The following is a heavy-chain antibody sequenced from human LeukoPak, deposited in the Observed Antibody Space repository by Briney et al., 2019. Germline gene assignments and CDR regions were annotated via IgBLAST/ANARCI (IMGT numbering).Heavy chain of an antibody. D-gene: IGHD3-22*01. J-gene: IGHJ5*02. V-gene: IGHV4-31*03. CDR2: IYYSGST. CDR1: GGSISGSSYY. CDR3: ARGDYYDSSGHRYNWFDP. Sequence: PSETLSLTCTVSGGSISGSSYYWSWIRQHPGKGLEWIGYIYYSGSTYSNPSLKSRVTISVDTSKNQFSLKLSSVTAADTAVYYCARGDYYDSSGHRYNWFDPWGQGTLVTVSS.